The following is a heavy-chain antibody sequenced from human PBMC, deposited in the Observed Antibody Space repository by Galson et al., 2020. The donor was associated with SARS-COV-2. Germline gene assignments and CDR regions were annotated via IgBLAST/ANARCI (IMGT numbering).Heavy chain of an antibody. J-gene: IGHJ6*03. Sequence: ASVKVSCKASGYTFTSYYMHWVRQAPGQGLEWMGIINPSGGRTSYAQKFQGRVTMTRDTSTSTVYMELSSLRSEDTAVYYCARDRDFDYGDYFISLGKHYYYYMDVWGKGTTVTVSS. CDR2: INPSGGRT. CDR1: GYTFTSYY. CDR3: ARDRDFDYGDYFISLGKHYYYYMDV. D-gene: IGHD4-17*01. V-gene: IGHV1-46*01.